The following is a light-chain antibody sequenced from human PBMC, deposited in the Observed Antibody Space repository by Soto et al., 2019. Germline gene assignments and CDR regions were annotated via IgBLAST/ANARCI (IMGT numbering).Light chain of an antibody. V-gene: IGKV1-39*01. CDR1: QKINNF. CDR2: LAS. J-gene: IGKJ4*01. CDR3: QQSLGNPRT. Sequence: DIQMTQSPSSLSASVGDSVTITCRASQKINNFLKWYQQKQGKAPKLLIFLASTLEYGVPSRFGGSGAGTDFTLSISSLQPEASATYYCQQSLGNPRTFGGGTKVEIQ.